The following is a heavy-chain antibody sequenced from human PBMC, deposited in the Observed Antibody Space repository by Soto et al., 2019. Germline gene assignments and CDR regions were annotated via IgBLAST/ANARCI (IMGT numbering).Heavy chain of an antibody. CDR1: GFTFNTYG. CDR2: IWYDGSNI. Sequence: QVQLVESGGGVVQPGTSLRLSCAASGFTFNTYGMHWVRQAPGKGLEWVAVIWYDGSNINYSDSVKGRFTISRDNSKNMVFLPMNSLRVEDTGVYYCGRGYKYADHWGQRALVTVSS. D-gene: IGHD5-18*01. J-gene: IGHJ4*02. CDR3: GRGYKYADH. V-gene: IGHV3-33*01.